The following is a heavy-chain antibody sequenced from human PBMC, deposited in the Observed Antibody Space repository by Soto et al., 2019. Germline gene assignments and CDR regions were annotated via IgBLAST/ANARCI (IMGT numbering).Heavy chain of an antibody. CDR1: GGFVNSVNNY. J-gene: IGHJ5*02. CDR3: ARVPFSSFGVADPPVGWFDP. V-gene: IGHV4-30-4*01. CDR2: IFYTGST. D-gene: IGHD3-3*01. Sequence: QVHLQESGPGLVKPSQTLSLTCTVSGGFVNSVNNYWSWIRQPPGKGLEWLGYIFYTGSTYYNPSLRSRITISIGTSKNRCSLKLTSVTAADTAVDYWARVPFSSFGVADPPVGWFDPWGQGTLVTVSS.